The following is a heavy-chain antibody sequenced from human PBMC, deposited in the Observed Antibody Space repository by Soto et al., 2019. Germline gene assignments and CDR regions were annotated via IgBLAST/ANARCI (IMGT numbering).Heavy chain of an antibody. D-gene: IGHD1-26*01. V-gene: IGHV3-66*01. CDR1: GFTVSSNF. CDR2: IYSGDTT. Sequence: GGSLRLSCAASGFTVSSNFMTWVRQAPGKGLEWVSVIYSGDTTYYGDSVKGRFTISRDNSKNMLYLQMNSLRAEDTAVYYCARGTGILAESDAFDIWGQGTMVTVSS. CDR3: ARGTGILAESDAFDI. J-gene: IGHJ3*02.